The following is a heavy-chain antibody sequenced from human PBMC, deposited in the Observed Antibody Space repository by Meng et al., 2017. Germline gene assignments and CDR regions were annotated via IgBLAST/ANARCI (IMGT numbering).Heavy chain of an antibody. CDR2: IFLSSDTV. D-gene: IGHD4-17*01. CDR1: GFMSEIHA. V-gene: IGHV3-9*02. CDR3: ARGVTTVTTALGNWFDP. J-gene: IGHJ5*02. Sequence: SLKISCVASGFMSEIHAMHWVRQAPGKGLEWVSGIFLSSDTVDYAGSVKGRFTTSRDNSKNTLYLQMNSLRAEDTAVYYCARGVTTVTTALGNWFDPWGQGTLVTVSS.